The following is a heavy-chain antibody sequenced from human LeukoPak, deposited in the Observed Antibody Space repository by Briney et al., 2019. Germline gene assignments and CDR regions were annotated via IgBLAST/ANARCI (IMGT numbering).Heavy chain of an antibody. J-gene: IGHJ5*02. CDR1: GFSFSSYT. CDR3: ARTGTTTFNFFNP. V-gene: IGHV3-30*09. CDR2: ISYDGNTK. D-gene: IGHD1-1*01. Sequence: PGGSLRLSCAASGFSFSSYTMHWVRQAPGKGLEWVAVISYDGNTKYYADSVKGRFAISRDDSKNTLYLQMSNLRADDTAIYYCARTGTTTFNFFNPWGQGTLATASS.